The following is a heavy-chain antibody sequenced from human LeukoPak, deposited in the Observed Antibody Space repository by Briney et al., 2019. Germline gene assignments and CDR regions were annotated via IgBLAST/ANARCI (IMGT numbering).Heavy chain of an antibody. Sequence: ASVKVSCKASGYTFISYYMHWVRQAPGQGLEWMGIINPSGGSTSYAQKFQGRVTMTRDTSTSTVYMELSSLRSEDTAVYYCARGYDILTGYYEVDYWGQGTLVTVSS. D-gene: IGHD3-9*01. J-gene: IGHJ4*02. CDR3: ARGYDILTGYYEVDY. CDR2: INPSGGST. CDR1: GYTFISYY. V-gene: IGHV1-46*01.